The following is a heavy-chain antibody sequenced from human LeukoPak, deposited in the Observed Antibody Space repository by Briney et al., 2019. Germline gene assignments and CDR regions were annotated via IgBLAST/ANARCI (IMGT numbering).Heavy chain of an antibody. J-gene: IGHJ3*02. CDR1: GYRIXXXX. CDR3: ASSYNFPDSFDM. CDR2: IYPGDSDT. D-gene: IGHD5-24*01. V-gene: IGHV5-51*01. Sequence: GESLXXXXKASGYRIXXXXXXXVRQXPGXXXXXMGVIYPGDSDTRYXXXFQGXVTXSADXSXSTAYLHWSSLXASDSAMYYCASSYNFPDSFDMWGQGTMVTVSS.